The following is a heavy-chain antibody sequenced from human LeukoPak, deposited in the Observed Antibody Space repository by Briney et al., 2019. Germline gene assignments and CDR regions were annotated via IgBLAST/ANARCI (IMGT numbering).Heavy chain of an antibody. J-gene: IGHJ4*02. CDR2: IYTSGST. CDR3: ARGRGIVKFDY. V-gene: IGHV4-61*02. CDR1: GGSTSSGSYY. Sequence: PSETLSLTCTVSGGSTSSGSYYWSWIRQPAGKGLEWIGRIYTSGSTNYNPSLKSRVTISVDTSKNQFSLKLSSVTAADTAVYYCARGRGIVKFDYWGQGTLVTVSS. D-gene: IGHD1-26*01.